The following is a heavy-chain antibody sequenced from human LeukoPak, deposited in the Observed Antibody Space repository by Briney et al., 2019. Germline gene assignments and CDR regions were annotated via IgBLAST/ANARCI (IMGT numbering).Heavy chain of an antibody. D-gene: IGHD6-6*01. CDR2: ISYDGSNK. Sequence: GRSLRLSCAASGFTFSSYGMHWVRQAPGKGLEWVAVISYDGSNKYYADSVKGRFTISRDNSKNTLYLQMNSLRAEDTAVHYCARDKVIAARRGYYFDYWGQGTLVTVSS. CDR1: GFTFSSYG. CDR3: ARDKVIAARRGYYFDY. J-gene: IGHJ4*02. V-gene: IGHV3-30*03.